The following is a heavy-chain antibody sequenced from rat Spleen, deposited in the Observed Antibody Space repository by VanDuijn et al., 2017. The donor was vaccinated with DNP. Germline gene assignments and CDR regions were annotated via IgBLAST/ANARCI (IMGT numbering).Heavy chain of an antibody. D-gene: IGHD1-4*01. Sequence: VQLVESGGGLVQPGRSMKLSCAASGFTFTNYYMAWVRQAPTRGLEWMGRIQSGGSTDYNSALKSRLSISRDTSKSQVFLKMNSLQTDDTAIYFCARASGSPFAYWGQGTLVTVSS. V-gene: IGHV2-27*01. CDR3: ARASGSPFAY. CDR1: GFTFTNYY. CDR2: IQSGGST. J-gene: IGHJ3*01.